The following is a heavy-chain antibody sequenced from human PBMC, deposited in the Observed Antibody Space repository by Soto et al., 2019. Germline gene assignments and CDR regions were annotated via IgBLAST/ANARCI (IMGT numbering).Heavy chain of an antibody. Sequence: QVQLQESGPGLVKRSQTLSLTCTVSGGSISSGGYYWSWIRQHPGKGLEWIGYIYYSGSTYYNPSLKSRVTISVDTSKNQFSLKLSSVTAADTAVYYCARTRSDYYGSGSPRYFDYWGQGTLVTVSS. CDR3: ARTRSDYYGSGSPRYFDY. J-gene: IGHJ4*02. D-gene: IGHD3-10*01. V-gene: IGHV4-31*03. CDR1: GGSISSGGYY. CDR2: IYYSGST.